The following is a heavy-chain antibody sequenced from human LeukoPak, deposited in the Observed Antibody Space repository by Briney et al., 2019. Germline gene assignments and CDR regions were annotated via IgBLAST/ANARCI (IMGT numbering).Heavy chain of an antibody. D-gene: IGHD1-26*01. J-gene: IGHJ6*03. CDR2: ISSSSSYI. CDR1: GFTFSSYS. Sequence: GGSLRLSCAASGFTFSSYSMNWVRQAPGKGLEWVSSISSSSSYIYYADSVKGRFTISRDNAKNSLYLQMNSLRAEDTAVDYCARDASEHYYYMDVWGKGTTVTVSS. CDR3: ARDASEHYYYMDV. V-gene: IGHV3-21*01.